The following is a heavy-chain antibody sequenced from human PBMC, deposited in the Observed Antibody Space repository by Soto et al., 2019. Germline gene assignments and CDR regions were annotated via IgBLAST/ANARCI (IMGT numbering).Heavy chain of an antibody. CDR3: ARRMTWSLWCFDL. D-gene: IGHD3-3*01. CDR1: GYTFKDYD. V-gene: IGHV1-8*01. J-gene: IGHJ2*01. CDR2: MNPNSGNT. Sequence: QVQLLQSGAEVKQPGTSVRVSCRASGYTFKDYDINWVRRAPGQGLEWMGWMNPNSGNTAYARKFHDRTTMTRSVSAGTAFMELNSLTPADTAVYYCARRMTWSLWCFDLWGSGTQVTVSS.